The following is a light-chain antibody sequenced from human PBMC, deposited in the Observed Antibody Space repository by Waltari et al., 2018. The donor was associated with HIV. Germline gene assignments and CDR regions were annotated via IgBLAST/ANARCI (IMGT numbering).Light chain of an antibody. CDR3: QAWGSSTSGV. Sequence: SYEVTQPPSVAVSPGQTASITCSGYDLGDKYTCWYQQKPGQSSLLVIYQDNKRPSGIPERFSASSSGHTATLTISGTLPMDEADYYCQAWGSSTSGVFGRGTRLTVL. CDR1: DLGDKY. V-gene: IGLV3-1*01. CDR2: QDN. J-gene: IGLJ2*01.